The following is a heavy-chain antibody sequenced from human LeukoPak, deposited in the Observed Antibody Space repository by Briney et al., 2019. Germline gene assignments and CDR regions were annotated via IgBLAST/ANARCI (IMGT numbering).Heavy chain of an antibody. J-gene: IGHJ4*02. CDR1: GFTFSSYA. CDR2: ISGSGGST. V-gene: IGHV3-23*01. D-gene: IGHD3-3*01. Sequence: GGSLRLSCAAPGFTFSSYAMSWVRQAAGKGLEWVSAISGSGGSTYYADSVKGRFTISRDNSKNTLYLQMNSLRAEDTAVYYCANDGWPRFLEWLLSYYFDYWGQGTLVTVSS. CDR3: ANDGWPRFLEWLLSYYFDY.